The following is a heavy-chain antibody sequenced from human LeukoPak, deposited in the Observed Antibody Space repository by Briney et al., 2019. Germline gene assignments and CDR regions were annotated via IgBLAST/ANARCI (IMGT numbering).Heavy chain of an antibody. Sequence: PSETPSLTCAVYGGSFSGYYWSWIRQPPGKGLEWIGEINHSGSTNYNPSLKSRVTISVDTSKNQFSLKLSSVTAADTAVYYCARYPKSSYYYYGMDVWGQGTTVTVSS. J-gene: IGHJ6*02. CDR1: GGSFSGYY. CDR3: ARYPKSSYYYYGMDV. V-gene: IGHV4-34*01. CDR2: INHSGST.